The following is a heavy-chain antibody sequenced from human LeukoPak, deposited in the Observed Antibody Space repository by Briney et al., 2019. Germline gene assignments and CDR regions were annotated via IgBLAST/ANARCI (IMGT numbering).Heavy chain of an antibody. CDR3: ARMATIVGFDY. CDR1: GGSISSGGYS. Sequence: SETLSLTCAVSGGSISSGGYSWSWVRQPPGKGLEWIGYIYHSGSTYYNPSLKSRVTISVDRSKNQFSLKLSSVTAADTAVYYCARMATIVGFDYWGQGTLVTVSS. J-gene: IGHJ4*02. V-gene: IGHV4-30-2*02. D-gene: IGHD5-12*01. CDR2: IYHSGST.